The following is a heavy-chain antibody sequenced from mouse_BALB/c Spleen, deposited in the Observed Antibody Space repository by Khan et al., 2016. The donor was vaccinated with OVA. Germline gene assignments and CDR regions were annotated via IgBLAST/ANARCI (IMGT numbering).Heavy chain of an antibody. Sequence: EVELVESGGGLVQPGGSLKLSCAASGFTFSSFTMSWVRQTPEKRLEWVAYISNGGDTTSYPDTVAGRFTISRDNAKNTLSLQMSSLKSEDTAIYYGARQDYRSWFDYWGQGTLVTVSA. CDR1: GFTFSSFT. CDR2: ISNGGDTT. CDR3: ARQDYRSWFDY. J-gene: IGHJ3*01. V-gene: IGHV5-12-2*01. D-gene: IGHD2-12*01.